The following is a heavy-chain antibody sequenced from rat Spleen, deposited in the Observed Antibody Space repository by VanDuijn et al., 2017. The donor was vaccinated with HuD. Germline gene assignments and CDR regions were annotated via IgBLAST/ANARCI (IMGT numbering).Heavy chain of an antibody. CDR1: GFSLSAYG. J-gene: IGHJ2*01. Sequence: QVQLKESGPGLVQPSQTLSLTCTVSGFSLSAYGVSWVRQPPGKGLEWLGVIWGNGNTKYNTVLKYRLCFRRDTSKSQVFLKMNNLQTEDTAMYFCARRIFDYWGQGVMVTVSS. CDR3: ARRIFDY. CDR2: IWGNGNT. D-gene: IGHD1-6*01. V-gene: IGHV2S61*01.